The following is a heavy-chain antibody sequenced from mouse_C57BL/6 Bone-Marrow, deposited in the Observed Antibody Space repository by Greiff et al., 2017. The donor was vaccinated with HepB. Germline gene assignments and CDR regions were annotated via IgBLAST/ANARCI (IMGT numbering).Heavy chain of an antibody. CDR2: INSDGGST. CDR1: EYEFPSHD. Sequence: VQLQQSGGGLVQPGESLKLSCESNEYEFPSHDMSWVRQTPEKRLELVAAINSDGGSTYYPDTMERRFIISRDNTKKTLYLQMSSLRSEDTALYYCARQGSTGTGWYFDVWGTGTTVTVSS. J-gene: IGHJ1*03. CDR3: ARQGSTGTGWYFDV. D-gene: IGHD4-1*02. V-gene: IGHV5-2*01.